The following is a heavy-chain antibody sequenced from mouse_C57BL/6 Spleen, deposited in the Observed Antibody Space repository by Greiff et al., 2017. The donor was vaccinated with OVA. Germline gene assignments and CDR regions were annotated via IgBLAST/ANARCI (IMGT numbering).Heavy chain of an antibody. Sequence: VKLQESGPGLVKPSQSLSLTFSVTGSSTTRGYYLNWIRQFPGNKLEWMGYINYDGSNNYNPSLKNRISITRDTSKNQFFLKLNSVTTEDTATYYCAREGDYDGYFDVWGTGTTVTVSS. CDR3: AREGDYDGYFDV. V-gene: IGHV3-6*01. CDR1: GSSTTRGYY. J-gene: IGHJ1*03. CDR2: INYDGSN. D-gene: IGHD2-4*01.